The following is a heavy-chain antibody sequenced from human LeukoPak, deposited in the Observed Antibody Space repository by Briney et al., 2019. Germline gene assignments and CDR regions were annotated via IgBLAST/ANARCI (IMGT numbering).Heavy chain of an antibody. Sequence: SETLSLTCAVSGASISSSNWWSWVRQPPGKGLEWIGEIYHSGSTNYNPSLKSRVTISVDKSKNQFSLKLSSVTAADTAVYYCAKSNGYGLIDIWGQGTMVTVSS. CDR1: GASISSSNW. V-gene: IGHV4-4*02. CDR2: IYHSGST. D-gene: IGHD3-22*01. CDR3: AKSNGYGLIDI. J-gene: IGHJ3*02.